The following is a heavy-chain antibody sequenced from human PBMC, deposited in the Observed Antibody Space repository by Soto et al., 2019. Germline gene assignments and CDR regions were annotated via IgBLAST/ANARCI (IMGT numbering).Heavy chain of an antibody. CDR2: INPNSGGT. CDR1: GYTFTGYY. V-gene: IGHV1-2*04. D-gene: IGHD6-19*01. Sequence: ASVKVSCKASGYTFTGYYMHWVRQAPGQGLEWMGWINPNSGGTNYAQKFQGWVTMTRDTSISTAYMELSRLRSDDTAVYYCARVFPGSSGWVPFDYWGQGTLVTVSS. CDR3: ARVFPGSSGWVPFDY. J-gene: IGHJ4*02.